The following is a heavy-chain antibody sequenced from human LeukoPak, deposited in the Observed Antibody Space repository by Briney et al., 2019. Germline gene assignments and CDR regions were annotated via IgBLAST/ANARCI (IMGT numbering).Heavy chain of an antibody. V-gene: IGHV1-2*02. CDR2: INPNSGGT. CDR3: ARESRELRGSWFDP. CDR1: GYTFTGYY. Sequence: ASVKVSCKASGYTFTGYYMHWVRQAPGQGLEWMGWINPNSGGTNYAQKFQGRVTMTRDTSISTAYMELSRLRSDDTAVYYCARESRELRGSWFDPWGQGTLVTVSS. D-gene: IGHD1-26*01. J-gene: IGHJ5*02.